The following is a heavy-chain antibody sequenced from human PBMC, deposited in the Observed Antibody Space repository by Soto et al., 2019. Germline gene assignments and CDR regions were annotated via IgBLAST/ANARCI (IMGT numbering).Heavy chain of an antibody. J-gene: IGHJ5*02. Sequence: GGSLRLSCAASGFTFSSYAMSWVRQAPGKGLEGVAAISGSGGSAYYADSVKGRFTISRDNPKNTLYLQMNSLRAEHTVVYYCAKGYYDTWSGPPRSNWFVPWGEGTLVTGSS. CDR2: ISGSGGSA. CDR3: AKGYYDTWSGPPRSNWFVP. CDR1: GFTFSSYA. V-gene: IGHV3-23*01. D-gene: IGHD3-3*01.